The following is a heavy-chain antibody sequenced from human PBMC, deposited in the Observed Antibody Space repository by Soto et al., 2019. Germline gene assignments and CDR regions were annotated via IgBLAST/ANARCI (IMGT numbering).Heavy chain of an antibody. CDR3: AREGENWNWDYYGMDV. J-gene: IGHJ6*02. CDR2: IIPIFGTA. Sequence: SVKVSCKASGGTFSSYAISWVRQAPGQGLEWMGGIIPIFGTAIYAQKFQGRVTITADESTSTAYMELSSLRSEDTAVYYCAREGENWNWDYYGMDVWGQGTTVTVSS. V-gene: IGHV1-69*13. D-gene: IGHD1-7*01. CDR1: GGTFSSYA.